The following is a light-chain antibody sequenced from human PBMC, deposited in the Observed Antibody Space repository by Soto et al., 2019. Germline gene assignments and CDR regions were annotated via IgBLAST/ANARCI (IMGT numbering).Light chain of an antibody. CDR1: SSNIGAGYD. Sequence: QTVVTQPPSVSEAPGQRVTISCTGSSSNIGAGYDVHWYQHLPGTAPKLLIYDNSNRPSGVPDRFSGSKSGTSASLAITGLQAEDEADYYCQSYDSSLSAPYVFGTGTKVTVL. CDR3: QSYDSSLSAPYV. J-gene: IGLJ1*01. CDR2: DNS. V-gene: IGLV1-40*01.